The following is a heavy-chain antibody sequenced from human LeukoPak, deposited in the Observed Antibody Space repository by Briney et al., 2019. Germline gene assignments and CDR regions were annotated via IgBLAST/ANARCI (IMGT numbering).Heavy chain of an antibody. CDR2: IYYSGST. CDR1: GGSISSYY. Sequence: SETLSLTCTVSGGSISSYYWSWIRQPPGKGLEWIGYIYYSGSTNYNPSLKSRVTISVDTSKNQFPLKLSSVTAADTAVYYCARGGPSGWYHGGFDYWGQGTLVTVSS. CDR3: ARGGPSGWYHGGFDY. D-gene: IGHD6-19*01. V-gene: IGHV4-59*01. J-gene: IGHJ4*02.